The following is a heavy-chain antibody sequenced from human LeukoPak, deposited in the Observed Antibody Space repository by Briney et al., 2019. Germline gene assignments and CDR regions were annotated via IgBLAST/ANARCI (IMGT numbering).Heavy chain of an antibody. CDR1: GFTFSSYC. CDR3: AKHPGFGEFPYYFDY. Sequence: GGSLRLSCAASGFTFSSYCMSWVRQAPGKGLEWVSGIGGSGGSTYYADSVKGRFTISRDNSKNTLYLQMNSLRAEDTAVYYCAKHPGFGEFPYYFDYWGQGTLVTVSS. J-gene: IGHJ4*02. D-gene: IGHD3-10*01. CDR2: IGGSGGST. V-gene: IGHV3-23*01.